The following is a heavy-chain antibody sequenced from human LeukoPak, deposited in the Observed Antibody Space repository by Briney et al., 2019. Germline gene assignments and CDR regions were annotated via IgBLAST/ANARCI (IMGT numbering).Heavy chain of an antibody. Sequence: GALRLSCAASRLTFSNYAMSWVRQAPGKGLEWVSGISASGGTTYYADSVKGRFTISRDNSKNTLHLQMSSLRAEDTAVYFCANSIPGLYYYYLDGWGKGTTVTVSS. D-gene: IGHD2-2*02. CDR3: ANSIPGLYYYYLDG. J-gene: IGHJ6*03. CDR2: ISASGGTT. V-gene: IGHV3-23*01. CDR1: RLTFSNYA.